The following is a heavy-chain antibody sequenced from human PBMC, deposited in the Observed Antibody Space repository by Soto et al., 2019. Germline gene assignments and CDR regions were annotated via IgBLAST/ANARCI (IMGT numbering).Heavy chain of an antibody. CDR2: IGAGGSRK. J-gene: IGHJ4*02. D-gene: IGHD2-15*01. V-gene: IGHV3-23*01. CDR3: AKGRRGYCSGGSCYRYPFDY. CDR1: GFTFSSYA. Sequence: EVQLLESGGGLVQPGGSLRLSCAASGFTFSSYAMSWVRQAPGKGLEWVSGIGAGGSRKYYAESVKGRFTISRDNSKSTLYLQMNSLRAEDTALYYGAKGRRGYCSGGSCYRYPFDYWGQGTLVTVSS.